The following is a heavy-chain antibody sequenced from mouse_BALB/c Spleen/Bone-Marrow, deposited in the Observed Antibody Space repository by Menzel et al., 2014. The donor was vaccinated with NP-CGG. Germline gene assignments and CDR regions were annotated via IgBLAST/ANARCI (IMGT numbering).Heavy chain of an antibody. V-gene: IGHV1-9*01. J-gene: IGHJ3*01. CDR3: ARWYYGSSSFAY. CDR2: ILPGSGIT. D-gene: IGHD1-1*01. CDR1: GYTFSTYW. Sequence: VKLMESGAELMKPGASVQISCKATGYTFSTYWIEWVKQRPGHGLEWIGEILPGSGITNYNEKFKGKATFTADTSSNTVYLQLSSLTSEDSAVYYCARWYYGSSSFAYWGQGTLVTVSA.